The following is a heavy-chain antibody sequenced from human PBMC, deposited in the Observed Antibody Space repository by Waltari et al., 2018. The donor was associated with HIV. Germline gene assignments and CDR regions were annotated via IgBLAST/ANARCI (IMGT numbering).Heavy chain of an antibody. J-gene: IGHJ5*02. CDR2: INNDGSNT. D-gene: IGHD3-22*01. V-gene: IGHV3-74*01. CDR3: VRDYDSSGYYSANWFDP. CDR1: GFTFRSSW. Sequence: EVQLVESGGGLVQPGGSLRVSCVASGFTFRSSWMHWVRQGPGRGLVWVSRINNDGSNTNYADSVKGRFTISRDNAKNTLYLQMNSLRAEDTAVYSCVRDYDSSGYYSANWFDPWGQGTLVTVSS.